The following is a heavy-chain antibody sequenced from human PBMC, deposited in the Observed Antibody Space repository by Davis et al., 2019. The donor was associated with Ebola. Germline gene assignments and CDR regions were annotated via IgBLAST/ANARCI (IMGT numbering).Heavy chain of an antibody. D-gene: IGHD3-3*01. CDR1: GFTFSSYA. CDR3: AKDKNYDFWSGYPHDAFDI. V-gene: IGHV3-23*01. Sequence: ESLKISCAASGFTFSSYAMSWVRQAPGKGLEWVSAISGSGGSTYYADSVKGRFTISRDNSKNTLYLQMNSLRAEDTATYYCAKDKNYDFWSGYPHDAFDIWGQGTRVTVSS. CDR2: ISGSGGST. J-gene: IGHJ3*02.